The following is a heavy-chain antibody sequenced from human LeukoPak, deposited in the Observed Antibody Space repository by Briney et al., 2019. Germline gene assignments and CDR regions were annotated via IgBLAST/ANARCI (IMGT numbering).Heavy chain of an antibody. V-gene: IGHV4-59*01. CDR1: GGSFSGYY. J-gene: IGHJ2*01. D-gene: IGHD2-15*01. Sequence: PSETLSLTCAVYGGSFSGYYWSWIRQPPGKGLEWIGYIYYSGSTNYNPSLKSRVTISVDTSKNQFSLKLSSVTAADTAVYYCARDGGIYCSGGSCYYGWYFDLWGRGTLVTVSS. CDR3: ARDGGIYCSGGSCYYGWYFDL. CDR2: IYYSGST.